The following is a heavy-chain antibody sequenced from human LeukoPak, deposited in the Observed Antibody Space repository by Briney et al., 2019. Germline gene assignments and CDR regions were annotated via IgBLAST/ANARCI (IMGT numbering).Heavy chain of an antibody. Sequence: PGGSLRLSCAASGFTFSSYSMNWVRQAPGKGLEWVSSISSSSGYIYYADSVKGRFTISRDNAKNSLYLQMNSLRAEDTAVYYCARENIIDYWGQGTLVTVSS. J-gene: IGHJ4*02. CDR3: ARENIIDY. CDR1: GFTFSSYS. D-gene: IGHD2/OR15-2a*01. V-gene: IGHV3-21*01. CDR2: ISSSSGYI.